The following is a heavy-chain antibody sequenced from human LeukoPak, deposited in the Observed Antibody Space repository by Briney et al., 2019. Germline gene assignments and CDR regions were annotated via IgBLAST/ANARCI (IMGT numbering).Heavy chain of an antibody. CDR2: IYSGGST. CDR1: GFTVSSNY. Sequence: QPGGSLRLSCAASGFTVSSNYMSWVRQAPGKGLEWVSTIYSGGSTYYADSVKGRFTISRDNSKNTLYLQMNSLRGEDTAVYYCAKDRLYKWNVNDAFDIWGQGTMVTVSS. CDR3: AKDRLYKWNVNDAFDI. J-gene: IGHJ3*02. V-gene: IGHV3-53*01. D-gene: IGHD1-20*01.